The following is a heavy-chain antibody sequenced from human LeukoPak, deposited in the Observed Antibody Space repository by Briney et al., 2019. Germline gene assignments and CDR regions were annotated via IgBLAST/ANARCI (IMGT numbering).Heavy chain of an antibody. Sequence: GASVKVSCKASGHTFTNYPMNWVRQAPGQGLEWMGWIDTNTGNPTYAQGFTGRFVFSLDTSVSTAYLQISSLKAEDTAVYYCARDSIAAAGPKPPYYFDYWGQGTLVTVSS. J-gene: IGHJ4*02. V-gene: IGHV7-4-1*02. CDR3: ARDSIAAAGPKPPYYFDY. CDR1: GHTFTNYP. D-gene: IGHD6-13*01. CDR2: IDTNTGNP.